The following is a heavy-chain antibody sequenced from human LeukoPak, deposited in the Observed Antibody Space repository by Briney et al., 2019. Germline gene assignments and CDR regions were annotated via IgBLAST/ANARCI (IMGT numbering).Heavy chain of an antibody. D-gene: IGHD2-2*01. CDR1: GGSISSSSYY. CDR3: ARDRDSVVPAATLDY. J-gene: IGHJ4*02. V-gene: IGHV4-39*07. CDR2: IYYSGST. Sequence: SETLSLTCTVSGGSISSSSYYWGWIRQPPGKGLEWIGSIYYSGSTYYNPSLKSRVTISVDTSKNQFSLKLSSVTAADTAVYYCARDRDSVVPAATLDYWGQGTLVTVSS.